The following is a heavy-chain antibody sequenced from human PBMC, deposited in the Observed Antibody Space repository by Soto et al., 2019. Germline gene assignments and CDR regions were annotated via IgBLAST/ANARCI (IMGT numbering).Heavy chain of an antibody. J-gene: IGHJ6*02. CDR3: ARDILEWQLVRFYHYYYGMDV. D-gene: IGHD6-6*01. CDR2: ISSSSSYI. V-gene: IGHV3-21*01. Sequence: PVGSLRLSCAASGFTFSSYSMNWVRQAPGKGLEWVSSISSSSSYIYYADSVKGRFTISRDNAKNSLYLQMNSLRAEDTAVYYCARDILEWQLVRFYHYYYGMDVWGQGTTVTVSS. CDR1: GFTFSSYS.